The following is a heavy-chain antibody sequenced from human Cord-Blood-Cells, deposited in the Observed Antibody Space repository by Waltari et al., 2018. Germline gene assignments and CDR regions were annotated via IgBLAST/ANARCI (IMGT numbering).Heavy chain of an antibody. CDR2: MNPNSGNT. CDR3: ARVPQDIVVVPAALIDY. V-gene: IGHV1-8*01. D-gene: IGHD2-2*01. Sequence: QVQLVQSGAEVKKPGASVKVSCKASGYTFTSYDINWVRQATGQGLEWMGWMNPNSGNTGYAQKFQGRVTMTRNTSISTAYRELSSLRSEDTAVYYCARVPQDIVVVPAALIDYWGQGTLVTVSS. CDR1: GYTFTSYD. J-gene: IGHJ4*02.